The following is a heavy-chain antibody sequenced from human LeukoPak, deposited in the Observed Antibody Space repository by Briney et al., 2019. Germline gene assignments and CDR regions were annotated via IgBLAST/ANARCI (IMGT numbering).Heavy chain of an antibody. V-gene: IGHV3-9*03. Sequence: GGSLRLSCAASGFTFDDYAMHWVRQAPGKGLEWVSGISWNSGSIGYADSMKGRFTISRDNAKNSLYLQMNSLRAEDMALYYCAKGYYYDSSGYYHDAFDIWGQGTMVTVFS. D-gene: IGHD3-22*01. CDR3: AKGYYYDSSGYYHDAFDI. CDR1: GFTFDDYA. J-gene: IGHJ3*02. CDR2: ISWNSGSI.